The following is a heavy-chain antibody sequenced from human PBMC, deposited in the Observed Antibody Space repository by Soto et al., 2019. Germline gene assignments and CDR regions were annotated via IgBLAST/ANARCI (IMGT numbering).Heavy chain of an antibody. J-gene: IGHJ5*02. CDR2: IWTDGSQI. D-gene: IGHD2-2*01. Sequence: GGSLRLSCTTHGFTFSDFVMQWVRQAPGKGLEWVAVIWTDGSQIHYADSVKGRFTISRDNSKNTVYLQMNSLRAEDTAVYYCVRGSSCISTTCYNLGWFAPWGHGTQVTVSS. V-gene: IGHV3-33*01. CDR3: VRGSSCISTTCYNLGWFAP. CDR1: GFTFSDFV.